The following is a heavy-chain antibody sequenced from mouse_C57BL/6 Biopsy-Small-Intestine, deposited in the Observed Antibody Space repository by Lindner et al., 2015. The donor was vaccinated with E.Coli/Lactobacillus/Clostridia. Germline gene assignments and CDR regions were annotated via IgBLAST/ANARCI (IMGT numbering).Heavy chain of an antibody. CDR3: ASWDGDDY. V-gene: IGHV1-19*01. Sequence: VQLQESGPVLVKPGASVKMSCKASGYTFTDYYMNWVKQSHGKSLEWIGVINPYNGGTSYNQKFKGRATLTVDKSSSTAYMELNSLTSEDSAVYYCASWDGDDYWGQGTTLTVSS. J-gene: IGHJ2*01. D-gene: IGHD4-1*01. CDR1: GYTFTDYY. CDR2: INPYNGGT.